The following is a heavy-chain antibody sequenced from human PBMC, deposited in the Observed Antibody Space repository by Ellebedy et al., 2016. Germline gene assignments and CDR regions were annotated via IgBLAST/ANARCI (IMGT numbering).Heavy chain of an antibody. J-gene: IGHJ3*02. Sequence: GGSLRLSCAASGFTFSSYWMSWVRQAPGKGLEWVANIKQDGSEKYYVDSVKGGFTISRDNAKKSLYLQVTSLEAEDTAVYYCAYLNWHAFDTWGQGTMVTVSS. D-gene: IGHD5-24*01. V-gene: IGHV3-7*03. CDR1: GFTFSSYW. CDR3: AYLNWHAFDT. CDR2: IKQDGSEK.